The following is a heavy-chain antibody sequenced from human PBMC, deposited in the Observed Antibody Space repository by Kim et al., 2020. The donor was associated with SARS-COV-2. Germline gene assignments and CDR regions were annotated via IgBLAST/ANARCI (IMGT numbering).Heavy chain of an antibody. J-gene: IGHJ6*02. CDR3: ASLSDRITMVRGSGGMDV. D-gene: IGHD3-10*01. CDR1: GYTFTSYY. V-gene: IGHV1-46*01. Sequence: ASVKVSCKASGYTFTSYYMHWVRQAPGQGLEWMGIINPSGGSTSYAQKFQGRVTMTRDTSTSTVYMELSSLRSEDTAVYYCASLSDRITMVRGSGGMDVWGQGTTVTVSS. CDR2: INPSGGST.